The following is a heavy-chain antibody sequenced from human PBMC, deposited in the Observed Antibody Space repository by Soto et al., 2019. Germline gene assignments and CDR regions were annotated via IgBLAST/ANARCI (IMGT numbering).Heavy chain of an antibody. CDR1: GYTALSYA. Sequence: ASVKVSCKASGYTALSYAFHWVRQAPGQGPEWLGWINASVDGTIYSQRFQGRVRITRDTTANTVYLEVNSLTSEDTAVYYCAREVQGVTSFDYWG. CDR3: AREVQGVTSFDY. V-gene: IGHV1-3*01. CDR2: INASVDGT. D-gene: IGHD3-10*01. J-gene: IGHJ4*01.